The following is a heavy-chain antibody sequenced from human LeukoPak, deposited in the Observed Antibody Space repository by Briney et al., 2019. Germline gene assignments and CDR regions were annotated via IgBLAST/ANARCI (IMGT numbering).Heavy chain of an antibody. V-gene: IGHV3-33*01. CDR1: GFAFNTYA. J-gene: IGHJ4*02. CDR2: IWHYGSHK. D-gene: IGHD3-10*01. CDR3: AREIFGSGSYPDY. Sequence: PGGSMRLSCEASGFAFNTYAMHWDRQAPGKGLEWVTLIWHYGSHKFYIDSVRGRFTISRDNSKNPVYLQMNGLRAEDRAVYYCAREIFGSGSYPDYWGQGTLVAVSS.